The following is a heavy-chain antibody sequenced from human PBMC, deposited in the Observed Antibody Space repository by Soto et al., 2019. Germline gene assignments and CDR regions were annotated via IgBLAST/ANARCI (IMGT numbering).Heavy chain of an antibody. Sequence: SGPTLVNPTQTLTLTCTFSGFSLSTSGMCVSWIRQPPGKALEWLALIDWDDDKYYSTSLKTRLTISKDTSKNQVVLTMTNMDPVDTATYYCARVPAGIAARRVYYYGMDVWGQGTKVTVSS. J-gene: IGHJ6*02. CDR2: IDWDDDK. D-gene: IGHD6-6*01. CDR3: ARVPAGIAARRVYYYGMDV. V-gene: IGHV2-70*01. CDR1: GFSLSTSGMC.